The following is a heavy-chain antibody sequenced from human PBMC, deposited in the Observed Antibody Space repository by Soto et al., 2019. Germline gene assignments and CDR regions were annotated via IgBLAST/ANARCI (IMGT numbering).Heavy chain of an antibody. CDR2: IYYSGST. CDR1: GDSISSGGYY. Sequence: LSLTCTVSGDSISSGGYYWSWIRQHPEKGLEWIGYIYYSGSTYYNPSLKSRLTISVDTSKNQFSLKLSSVTAADTAVYYCARAREDGSAYYHGFWGQGTLVTVSS. CDR3: ARAREDGSAYYHGF. V-gene: IGHV4-31*03. D-gene: IGHD3-22*01. J-gene: IGHJ4*02.